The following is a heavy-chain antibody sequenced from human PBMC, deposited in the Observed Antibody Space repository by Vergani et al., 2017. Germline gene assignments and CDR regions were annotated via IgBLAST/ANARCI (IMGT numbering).Heavy chain of an antibody. CDR2: IYYSGLT. CDR3: ARQRPGSGWSPGDFDD. Sequence: QLQLQQSGPGLVKPSETLFLTCTVSADSISSGSYYWGWIRQPPGKSLEWIGSIYYSGLTYYNPSLKSRVAISVDTSKNQFSLKVPSVTAADPAVYFCARQRPGSGWSPGDFDDWGQGILVTVSS. J-gene: IGHJ4*02. V-gene: IGHV4-39*01. D-gene: IGHD6-19*01. CDR1: ADSISSGSYY.